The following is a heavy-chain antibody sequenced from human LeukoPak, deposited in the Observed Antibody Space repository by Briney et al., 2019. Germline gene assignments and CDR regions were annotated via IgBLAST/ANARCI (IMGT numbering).Heavy chain of an antibody. V-gene: IGHV3-64D*09. J-gene: IGHJ4*02. CDR3: VQAQYDFWSGLDY. CDR1: GFTFSRYP. Sequence: PGGSLRLSCSASGFTFSRYPMHWVRQAPGKGLEYVSAISGNGGSTYYADSVKGRFTISRDNSKNPLYLQMSSLRTEDTAIYYCVQAQYDFWSGLDYWGQGTLVTVSS. CDR2: ISGNGGST. D-gene: IGHD3-3*01.